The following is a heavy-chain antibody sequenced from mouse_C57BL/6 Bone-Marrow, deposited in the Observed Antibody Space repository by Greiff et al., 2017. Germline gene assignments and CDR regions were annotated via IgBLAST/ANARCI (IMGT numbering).Heavy chain of an antibody. V-gene: IGHV1-69*01. Sequence: QVQLQQPGAELVMPGASVKLSCKASGYTFTSYWMHWVKQRPGQGLEWIGEIDPSDSYTNYNQKFKGKSTLTVDKSSSTAYMQLNSLTSEDSAVYYCARDYYYGLYDFDYWGQGTTLTVSS. D-gene: IGHD1-1*01. CDR1: GYTFTSYW. J-gene: IGHJ2*01. CDR2: IDPSDSYT. CDR3: ARDYYYGLYDFDY.